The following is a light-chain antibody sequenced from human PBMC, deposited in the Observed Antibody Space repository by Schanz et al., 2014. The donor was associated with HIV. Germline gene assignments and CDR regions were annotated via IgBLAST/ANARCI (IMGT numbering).Light chain of an antibody. CDR1: YSNIGSNY. J-gene: IGLJ3*02. CDR3: AAWDDSLSGRV. V-gene: IGLV1-47*01. Sequence: QSVLTQPPSASGTPGQRVSISCSGSYSNIGSNYVSWYQQSSGTAPKLLIHRNNQRPSGVPDRFSGSKSGTSASLAISGLRSDDEGDYYCAAWDDSLSGRVFGGGTKLTVL. CDR2: RNN.